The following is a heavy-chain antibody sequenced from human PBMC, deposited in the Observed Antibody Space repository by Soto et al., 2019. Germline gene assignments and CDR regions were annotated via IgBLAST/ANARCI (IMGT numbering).Heavy chain of an antibody. CDR2: VSTSGRST. CDR3: VKQAHGLVGIAFDY. CDR1: GFIFSEST. Sequence: EVQLVESGGGLVQPGGSLRLSCSASGFIFSESTIYWVRQVPGKGLEAISAVSTSGRSTYYADSVKDRFTISRDNSKNTLFLQMGSLRPEDTAIYYCVKQAHGLVGIAFDYWGQGTQVTFAS. J-gene: IGHJ4*02. V-gene: IGHV3-64D*06. D-gene: IGHD3-16*01.